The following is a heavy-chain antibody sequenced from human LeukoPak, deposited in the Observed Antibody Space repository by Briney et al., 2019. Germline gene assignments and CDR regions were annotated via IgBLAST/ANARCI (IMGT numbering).Heavy chain of an antibody. D-gene: IGHD2-2*01. J-gene: IGHJ4*02. CDR2: ISGSGDKT. Sequence: PGGSLRLSCAASGFTFSNSAMSWVRQAPGKGLEWVSAISGSGDKTYYADSVKGRFTISRDNSKNTLYLQMDSLRPEDTAVYYCARDVDVSAAVIPGYFDSWGQGTLVTVSS. CDR1: GFTFSNSA. V-gene: IGHV3-23*01. CDR3: ARDVDVSAAVIPGYFDS.